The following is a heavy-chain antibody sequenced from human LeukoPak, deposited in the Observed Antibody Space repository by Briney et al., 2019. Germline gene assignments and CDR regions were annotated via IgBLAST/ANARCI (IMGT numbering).Heavy chain of an antibody. J-gene: IGHJ6*02. CDR2: INAGNGNI. D-gene: IGHD2-2*01. Sequence: ASVNVSCKASDFSFTSYGMSWVRQAPGQGLEWMGWINAGNGNIKYSQKFQGRVTITGDTSASTAYMELSSLRSEDTAVYYCARGYCSSTSCYMDVWGQGTTVTVSS. V-gene: IGHV1-3*01. CDR3: ARGYCSSTSCYMDV. CDR1: DFSFTSYG.